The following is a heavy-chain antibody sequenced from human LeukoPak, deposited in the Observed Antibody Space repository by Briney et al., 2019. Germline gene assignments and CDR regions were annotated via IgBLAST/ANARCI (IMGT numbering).Heavy chain of an antibody. D-gene: IGHD2-2*01. CDR3: ARLGGGCSSTSCNGWFDP. Sequence: SETLSLTCAVSGYSISSGYYWGWIRQPPGKGLEWIGSTYHSGSTYYNPSLKSRVTISVDTSKNQFSLKLSSVTAADTAVYYCARLGGGCSSTSCNGWFDPWGQGTLVTVSS. J-gene: IGHJ5*02. CDR2: TYHSGST. CDR1: GYSISSGYY. V-gene: IGHV4-38-2*01.